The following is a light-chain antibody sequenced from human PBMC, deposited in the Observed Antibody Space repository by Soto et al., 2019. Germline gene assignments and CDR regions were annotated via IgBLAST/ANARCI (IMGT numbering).Light chain of an antibody. J-gene: IGLJ2*01. Sequence: SYELTQSLSVSVAQGQTARITCGGNNIGSKILHLYQQRPGQAPVVVIYRDKYRPSGIPERFSGSNSGNTATLPITRAQAGDEADYYCQVWDTNTGIFGGGTKLTVL. CDR3: QVWDTNTGI. CDR2: RDK. CDR1: NIGSKI. V-gene: IGLV3-9*01.